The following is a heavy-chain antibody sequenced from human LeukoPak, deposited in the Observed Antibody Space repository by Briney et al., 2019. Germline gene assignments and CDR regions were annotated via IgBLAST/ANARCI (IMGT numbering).Heavy chain of an antibody. V-gene: IGHV4-31*03. D-gene: IGHD4-4*01. CDR2: IYYSGST. CDR1: GGSIRSGDYS. CDR3: ARDHTETSSLNFRNYYYYGMDL. Sequence: SETLSLTCTVSGGSIRSGDYSWNWIRQHPGKGLEWIGYIYYSGSTYYNPSLTSRVTMSVDTSKNQFSLKLSSVTAADTAIYYCARDHTETSSLNFRNYYYYGMDLWGQGTTVIVSS. J-gene: IGHJ6*02.